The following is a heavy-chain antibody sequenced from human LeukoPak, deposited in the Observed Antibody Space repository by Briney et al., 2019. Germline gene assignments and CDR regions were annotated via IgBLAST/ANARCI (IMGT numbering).Heavy chain of an antibody. D-gene: IGHD1-26*01. Sequence: GGSLRLSCAASGFTFSSYWMIWVRQAPGKGLEWVANIKQDGSGKYHVDSVKGRFTISRDNAKNSLYLQMNSLRVEDTAVYYCARAGKWELLHFDYWGQGTLVTVSS. CDR1: GFTFSSYW. J-gene: IGHJ4*02. CDR3: ARAGKWELLHFDY. CDR2: IKQDGSGK. V-gene: IGHV3-7*05.